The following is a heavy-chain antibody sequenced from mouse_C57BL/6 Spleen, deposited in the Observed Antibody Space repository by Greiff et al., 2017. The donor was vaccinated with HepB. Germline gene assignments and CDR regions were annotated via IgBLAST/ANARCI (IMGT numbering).Heavy chain of an antibody. CDR1: GFTFSDYY. D-gene: IGHD2-5*01. CDR3: ARDRYSNGYSYFDV. J-gene: IGHJ1*03. Sequence: EVNVVESEGGLVQPGSSMKLSCTASGFTFSDYYMAWVRQVPEKGLEWVANINYDGSSTYYLDSLKSRFIISRDNAKNILYLQMSSLKSEDTATYYCARDRYSNGYSYFDVWGTGTTVTVSS. CDR2: INYDGSST. V-gene: IGHV5-16*01.